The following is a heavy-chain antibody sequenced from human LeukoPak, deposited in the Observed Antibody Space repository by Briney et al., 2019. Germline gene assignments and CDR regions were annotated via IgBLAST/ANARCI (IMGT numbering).Heavy chain of an antibody. V-gene: IGHV4-38-2*02. D-gene: IGHD3-9*01. J-gene: IGHJ5*02. CDR2: IYHSGNN. CDR3: GSGKIFQYFDWHNNWFDP. CDR1: GYFISTGYY. Sequence: SETLSLTCTVSGYFISTGYYWGWIRQSPGKGLEWIAIIYHSGNNYYNPSLKSRVTISVDTSKNQFSLKLTSVTAADTAVYYCGSGKIFQYFDWHNNWFDPWGQGTLVTVSS.